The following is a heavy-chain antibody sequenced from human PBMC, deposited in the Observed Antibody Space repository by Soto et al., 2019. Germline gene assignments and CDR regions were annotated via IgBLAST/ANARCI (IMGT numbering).Heavy chain of an antibody. V-gene: IGHV4-59*01. CDR2: IYYSGST. CDR1: GGSISSYY. J-gene: IGHJ6*03. Sequence: SETLSLTWTVSGGSISSYYWSWIRQPPGKGLEWIGYIYYSGSTNYNPSLKSRVTISVDTSKNQFSLKLSSVTAADTAVYYCARVGLRAGDILTGYYFYYYMDVWGKGTTVTVSS. D-gene: IGHD3-9*01. CDR3: ARVGLRAGDILTGYYFYYYMDV.